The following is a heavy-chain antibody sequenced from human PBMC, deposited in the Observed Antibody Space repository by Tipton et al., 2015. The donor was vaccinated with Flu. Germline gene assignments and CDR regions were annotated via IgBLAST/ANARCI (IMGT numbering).Heavy chain of an antibody. V-gene: IGHV4-39*07. CDR3: ARLMVAGTDYYYGMDV. D-gene: IGHD6-19*01. CDR2: IYYSGST. CDR1: GGSISSSSYY. J-gene: IGHJ6*02. Sequence: TLSLTCTVSGGSISSSSYYWGWIRQPPGKGLEWIGSIYYSGSTYYNPSLKSRVTISVDTSKNQFSLKLSSVTDADTAVYYCARLMVAGTDYYYGMDVRGQGTTVTVSS.